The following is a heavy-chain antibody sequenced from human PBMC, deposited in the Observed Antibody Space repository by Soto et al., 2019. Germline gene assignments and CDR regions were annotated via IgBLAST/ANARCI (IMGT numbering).Heavy chain of an antibody. CDR2: FHYSGST. V-gene: IGHV4-39*01. CDR1: GGAISSRDSY. CDR3: ARGFGRSHFDY. D-gene: IGHD3-16*01. Sequence: QEQVQESGPGLVRPSETLSLTCTVSGGAISSRDSYWGRIRQPPGKGLEWIGSFHYSGSTYYNPSLMSRVTISVDTSKNQLSLRVTSVTVADTAVYYCARGFGRSHFDYWGQGTLVTVSS. J-gene: IGHJ4*02.